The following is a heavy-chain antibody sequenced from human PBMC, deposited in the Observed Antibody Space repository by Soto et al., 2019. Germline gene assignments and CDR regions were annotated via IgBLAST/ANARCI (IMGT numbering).Heavy chain of an antibody. CDR1: GGSISSGGYY. CDR2: IYYSGST. Sequence: PSETLSLTCTVSGGSISSGGYYWSWIRQHPGKGLEWIGYIYYSGSTYYNPSLKSRVTISVDTSKNQFSLKLSSVTAADTAVYYCARDWGEGYYDSSPTLNYYYYGMDVWGQGTTVTVSS. CDR3: ARDWGEGYYDSSPTLNYYYYGMDV. D-gene: IGHD3-22*01. V-gene: IGHV4-31*03. J-gene: IGHJ6*02.